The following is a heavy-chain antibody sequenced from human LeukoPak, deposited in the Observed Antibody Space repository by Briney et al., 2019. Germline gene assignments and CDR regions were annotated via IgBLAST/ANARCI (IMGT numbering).Heavy chain of an antibody. V-gene: IGHV1-46*01. CDR3: ARERPTIAARSSNWFDP. CDR1: GFTFSSYG. Sequence: GGSLRLSCAASGFTFSSYGMHWVRQAPGQGLEWMGIINPSGGSTSYAQKFQGRVTMTRDTSTSTVYMELSSLRSEDTAVYYCARERPTIAARSSNWFDPWGQGTLVTVSS. CDR2: INPSGGST. D-gene: IGHD6-6*01. J-gene: IGHJ5*02.